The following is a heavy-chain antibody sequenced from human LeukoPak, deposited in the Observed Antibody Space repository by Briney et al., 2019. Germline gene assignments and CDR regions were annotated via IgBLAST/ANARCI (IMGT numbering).Heavy chain of an antibody. V-gene: IGHV1-8*01. CDR1: GYTFTRYD. CDR2: MNPNSGNT. Sequence: ASVTVSCKASGYTFTRYDINWVRQATGQGLEWMGWMNPNSGNTGYGQKFQGRVTMTRDTSISTAYMELSSLRSEDTAVYYCARGSYSAYYYDTSGYYLPYWGQGTLVTVSS. J-gene: IGHJ4*02. CDR3: ARGSYSAYYYDTSGYYLPY. D-gene: IGHD3-22*01.